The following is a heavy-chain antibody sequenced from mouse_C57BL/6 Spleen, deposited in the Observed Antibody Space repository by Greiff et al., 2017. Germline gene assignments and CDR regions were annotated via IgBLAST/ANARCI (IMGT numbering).Heavy chain of an antibody. CDR2: IYPRDGST. CDR1: GYTFTDHT. J-gene: IGHJ2*01. D-gene: IGHD1-1*01. Sequence: QVQLKQSDAELVKPGASVTISCKVSGYTFTDHTIHWMKQRPEQGLEWIGYIYPRDGSTKNNEKFKGKATLTADKSSCTAYMQLNSLTSEDSAVYFCASPTVYGSLYYFDDWGQGTTLTVSS. V-gene: IGHV1-78*01. CDR3: ASPTVYGSLYYFDD.